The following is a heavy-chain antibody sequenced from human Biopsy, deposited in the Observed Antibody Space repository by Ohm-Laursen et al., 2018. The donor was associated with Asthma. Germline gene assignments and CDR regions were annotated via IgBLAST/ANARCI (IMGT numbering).Heavy chain of an antibody. Sequence: ASVKVSCKASGYPFTDYYVHWVRQAPGQGLEWMGRIDHNSGGTNYAQKFLGRVTMTRDTSVNTAFMVLSRLRSDDTAVYYCARIKIRIGAGADRYFDLWGRGTLVTVSS. D-gene: IGHD3-16*01. CDR3: ARIKIRIGAGADRYFDL. CDR2: IDHNSGGT. CDR1: GYPFTDYY. V-gene: IGHV1-2*06. J-gene: IGHJ2*01.